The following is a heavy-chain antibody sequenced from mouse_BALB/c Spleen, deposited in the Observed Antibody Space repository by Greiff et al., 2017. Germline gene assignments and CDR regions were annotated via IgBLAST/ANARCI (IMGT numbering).Heavy chain of an antibody. J-gene: IGHJ4*01. CDR3: ARWGYYGNYAMDY. D-gene: IGHD2-1*01. Sequence: DVMLVESGGGLVKPGGSLKLSCAASGFTFSSYTMSWVRQTPEKRLEWVATISSGGGNTYYPDSVKGRFTISRDNAKNNLYLQMSGLRSEDTALYYCARWGYYGNYAMDYWGQGTSVTVSS. V-gene: IGHV5-9*03. CDR2: ISSGGGNT. CDR1: GFTFSSYT.